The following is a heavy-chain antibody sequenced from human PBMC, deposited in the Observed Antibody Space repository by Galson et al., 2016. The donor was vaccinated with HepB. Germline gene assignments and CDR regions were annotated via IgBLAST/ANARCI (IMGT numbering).Heavy chain of an antibody. CDR1: GFTFSDYS. CDR2: ISGSHGAT. J-gene: IGHJ6*03. V-gene: IGHV3-23*01. CDR3: AKGTDNWNQYYMDV. D-gene: IGHD1-20*01. Sequence: SLRLSCAASGFTFSDYSMHWVRQAPGKGLEWVSGISGSHGATYYADTLKGRFTISRDNSKKAPYLQMNSLRAEDTAVYYCAKGTDNWNQYYMDVWGKGTTVTVSS.